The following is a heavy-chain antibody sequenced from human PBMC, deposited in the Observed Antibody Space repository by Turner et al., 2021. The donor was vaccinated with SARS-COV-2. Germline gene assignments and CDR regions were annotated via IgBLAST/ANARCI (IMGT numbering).Heavy chain of an antibody. D-gene: IGHD3-10*01. J-gene: IGHJ5*02. Sequence: QLQLQESGPGLVKPSATLSLTGPVSGGPISSSPYYWGWIRQPPGEGLEWIGSIYYSGRTYDNPALKSRVTISVDTSKNQFSLKLSSGTAADKAVYYCARRSEGYYGSGSHWFDPWGQGTLVTVSS. CDR2: IYYSGRT. V-gene: IGHV4-39*01. CDR3: ARRSEGYYGSGSHWFDP. CDR1: GGPISSSPYY.